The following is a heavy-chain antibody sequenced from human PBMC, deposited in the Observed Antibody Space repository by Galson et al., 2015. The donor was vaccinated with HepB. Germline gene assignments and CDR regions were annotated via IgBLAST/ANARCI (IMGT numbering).Heavy chain of an antibody. Sequence: SLRLSCAASGFTFSSYAMRWVRQAPGKGPEWVSDISGSGGSTYYADSVMGRFTISRDNSKNTLYLQMNSLRAEDTAIYYCAKAFKPVVVAAIDYWGQGTLVTVSS. CDR2: ISGSGGST. D-gene: IGHD2-15*01. V-gene: IGHV3-23*01. CDR3: AKAFKPVVVAAIDY. J-gene: IGHJ4*02. CDR1: GFTFSSYA.